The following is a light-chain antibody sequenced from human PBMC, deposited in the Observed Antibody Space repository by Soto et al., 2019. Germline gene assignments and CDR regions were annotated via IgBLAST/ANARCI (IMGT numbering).Light chain of an antibody. Sequence: DIQMTQSPSTLSASVGDRFTITCRASQSISSWLAWYQQKPGKAPKLLIYKASTLKSGVPSRFTGSGSGTEFTLTISSLQPEDFATYYCQQSNNHPISFGQGTRLEIK. CDR1: QSISSW. CDR2: KAS. CDR3: QQSNNHPIS. J-gene: IGKJ5*01. V-gene: IGKV1-5*03.